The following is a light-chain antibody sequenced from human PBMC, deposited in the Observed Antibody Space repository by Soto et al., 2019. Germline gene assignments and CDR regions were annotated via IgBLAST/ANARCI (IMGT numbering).Light chain of an antibody. V-gene: IGKV3-20*01. CDR2: GVS. Sequence: EIVLTQSPDTVSLSPGEGATLSCRASQSVSSRELAWYQQKPGQAPRLLIYGVSRRATGISDRFSGSGSGTDSSLTISRLEPEDFAVYYCQQYYTSPRTFGQGTKVQIK. CDR3: QQYYTSPRT. CDR1: QSVSSRE. J-gene: IGKJ1*01.